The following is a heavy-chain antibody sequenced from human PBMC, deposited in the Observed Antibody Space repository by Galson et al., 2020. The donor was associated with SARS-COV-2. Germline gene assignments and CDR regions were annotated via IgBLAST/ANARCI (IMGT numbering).Heavy chain of an antibody. V-gene: IGHV4-61*01. CDR3: ATGGDSGSYFFDS. J-gene: IGHJ4*02. CDR1: GGSISSRSYY. D-gene: IGHD5-12*01. CDR2: IYYSGAT. Sequence: SETLSLTCTVSGGSISSRSYYWSWIRQPPGKALEWIGYIYYSGATNYSPSLKSRVTISVDTSKNQFSLNLTSVTAADTAVYYCATGGDSGSYFFDSWGQGTLVTVSS.